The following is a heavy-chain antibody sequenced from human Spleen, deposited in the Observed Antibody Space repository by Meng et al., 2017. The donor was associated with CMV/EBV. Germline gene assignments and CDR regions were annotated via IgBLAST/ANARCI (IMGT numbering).Heavy chain of an antibody. V-gene: IGHV3-30*04. Sequence: GESLKISCAASGFTFSSYAMHWVRQAPGKGLEWVAVISYDGSNNYHADSVKGRFTISRDNSKNTVYLQMNSLRVEDTAVYYCARGIITSTGYYYYGMDVWGQGTTVTVSS. J-gene: IGHJ6*02. CDR1: GFTFSSYA. CDR2: ISYDGSNN. CDR3: ARGIITSTGYYYYGMDV. D-gene: IGHD3-16*01.